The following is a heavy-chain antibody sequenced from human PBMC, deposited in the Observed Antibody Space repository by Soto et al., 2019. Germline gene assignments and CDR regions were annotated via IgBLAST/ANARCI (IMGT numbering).Heavy chain of an antibody. CDR3: ARVDGTKIWGWCFDP. CDR2: TYYRSKWYN. J-gene: IGHJ5*02. Sequence: SQTLSLTCAISGDSVSSNSAAWNWIRQSPSRGLEWLGRTYYRSKWYNDYAVSVKSRITINPDTSKNQFSLQLNSVTPEDTAVYYCARVDGTKIWGWCFDPWGQGILVTVSS. V-gene: IGHV6-1*01. CDR1: GDSVSSNSAA. D-gene: IGHD1-1*01.